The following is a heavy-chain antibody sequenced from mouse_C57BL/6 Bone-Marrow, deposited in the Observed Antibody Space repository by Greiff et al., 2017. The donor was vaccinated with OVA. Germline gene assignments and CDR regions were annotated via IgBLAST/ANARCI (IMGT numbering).Heavy chain of an antibody. Sequence: QVQLKESGPGLVAPSQSLSITCTVSGFSLTSYAISWVRQPPGKGLEWLGVIWTGGGTHYNSALKSRLSISKDNSKSQVFLKMNSLQTDDTARYYCARSYSFAYWGQGTLVTVSA. J-gene: IGHJ3*01. CDR3: ARSYSFAY. CDR1: GFSLTSYA. V-gene: IGHV2-9-1*01. D-gene: IGHD1-1*01. CDR2: IWTGGGT.